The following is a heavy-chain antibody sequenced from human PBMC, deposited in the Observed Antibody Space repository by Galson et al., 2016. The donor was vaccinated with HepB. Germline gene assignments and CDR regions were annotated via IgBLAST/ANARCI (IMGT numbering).Heavy chain of an antibody. CDR2: ISSSSYT. D-gene: IGHD1-1*01. CDR1: GFTFSDDY. Sequence: SLRLSCAASGFTFSDDYMSWIRQAPGRGLEWVSFISSSSYTKYADSVKGRFTISRDNAKKSLYLQMNSLRAEDTAVYYCARGMELFDLWGQETLVTVSS. J-gene: IGHJ4*02. CDR3: ARGMELFDL. V-gene: IGHV3-11*06.